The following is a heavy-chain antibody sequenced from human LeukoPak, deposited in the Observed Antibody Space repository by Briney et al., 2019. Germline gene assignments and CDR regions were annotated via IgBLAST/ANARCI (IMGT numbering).Heavy chain of an antibody. CDR1: GFTFSNFA. CDR3: ARVYDFWGGYYSS. J-gene: IGHJ5*02. Sequence: PGGSLRLSCAASGFTFSNFAMSWVRQAPGKGLEWVSAITGSGGSTYYANSVKGRFIISRDNAKNTLYLQMNSLRAEDTAVYYCARVYDFWGGYYSSWGQGTLVTVSS. D-gene: IGHD3-3*01. V-gene: IGHV3-23*01. CDR2: ITGSGGST.